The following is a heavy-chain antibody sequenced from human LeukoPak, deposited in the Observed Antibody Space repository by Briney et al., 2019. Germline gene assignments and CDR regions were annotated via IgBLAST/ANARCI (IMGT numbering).Heavy chain of an antibody. CDR1: GFTLCSDW. CDR2: IKQDGSEK. CDR3: ARPRYYYDSSGYYARGGWFDP. Sequence: GGSPRLSRAASGFTLCSDWMSSVREAPGKGLEWVANIKQDGSEKYYVDSVKRRFTISRDNDKNSLYLQINSLRAEDTAGYYCARPRYYYDSSGYYARGGWFDPWGQGTLVTVSS. V-gene: IGHV3-7*01. J-gene: IGHJ5*02. D-gene: IGHD3-22*01.